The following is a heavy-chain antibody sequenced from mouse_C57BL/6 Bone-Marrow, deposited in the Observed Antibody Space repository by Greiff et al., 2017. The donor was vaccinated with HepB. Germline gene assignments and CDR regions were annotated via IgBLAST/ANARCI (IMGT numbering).Heavy chain of an antibody. J-gene: IGHJ2*01. CDR1: GFTFSSYA. D-gene: IGHD2-3*01. CDR3: ARGLLLFDY. Sequence: EVHLVESGGGLVKPGGSLKLSCAASGFTFSSYAMSWVRQTPEKRLEWVATISDGGSYTYYPDNVKGRFTISRDNAKNNLYLQMSHLKSEDTAMYYCARGLLLFDYWGQGTTLTVSS. V-gene: IGHV5-4*01. CDR2: ISDGGSYT.